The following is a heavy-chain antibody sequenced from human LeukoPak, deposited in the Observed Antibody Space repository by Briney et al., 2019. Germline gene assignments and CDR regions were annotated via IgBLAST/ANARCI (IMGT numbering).Heavy chain of an antibody. Sequence: SETLSLTCTVSGGSISSSSYYWGWIRQPPGKGLEWIGSIYYSGSTYYNPSLKSRVTISVDTSKNQFSLKLSSVTAADTAVYYCARPTYSNSWYYFDYWGQGTLVTVSS. CDR1: GGSISSSSYY. CDR2: IYYSGST. CDR3: ARPTYSNSWYYFDY. D-gene: IGHD6-13*01. J-gene: IGHJ4*02. V-gene: IGHV4-39*07.